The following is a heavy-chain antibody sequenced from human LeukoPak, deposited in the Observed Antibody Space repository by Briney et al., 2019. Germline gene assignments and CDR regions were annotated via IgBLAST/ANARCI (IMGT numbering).Heavy chain of an antibody. CDR2: ISSGSGYI. CDR1: GFTFSSYT. Sequence: PGGSLRLSRATSGFTFSSYTMSWVRQTPGKGLEWVSSISSGSGYIKYAGSVKGRFTISRDNAENSVFLQMSSLRVDDTALYYCVRGWFDFWGQGTPVTVSS. CDR3: VRGWFDF. V-gene: IGHV3-21*01. J-gene: IGHJ5*01.